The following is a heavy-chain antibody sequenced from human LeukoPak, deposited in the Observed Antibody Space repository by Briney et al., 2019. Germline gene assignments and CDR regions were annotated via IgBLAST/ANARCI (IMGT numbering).Heavy chain of an antibody. CDR2: INPSGGST. J-gene: IGHJ4*02. D-gene: IGHD3-22*01. V-gene: IGHV1-46*01. CDR3: ARENPYYYDSSGYSDY. Sequence: ASVKVSCKASGYTFTSYYMHWVRQAPGQGLEWMGIINPSGGSTSYAQKFQGRVTMTRDTSTSTVYMELSSLRSEDTAVYYCARENPYYYDSSGYSDYWGQRTLVTVSS. CDR1: GYTFTSYY.